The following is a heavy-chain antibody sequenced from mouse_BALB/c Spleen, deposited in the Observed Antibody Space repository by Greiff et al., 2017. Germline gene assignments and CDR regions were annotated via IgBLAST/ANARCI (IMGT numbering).Heavy chain of an antibody. CDR2: INPSSGYT. CDR1: GYTFTSYT. D-gene: IGHD2-1*01. V-gene: IGHV1-4*01. J-gene: IGHJ2*01. CDR3: ARSGHLLQDD. Sequence: QVQLQQSGADLARPGASVKMSCKASGYTFTSYTMHWVKQRPGQGLEWIGYINPSSGYTNYNQKFKDKATLTADKSSSTAYMQLSSLTSEDSAVYYCARSGHLLQDDWGQGTTLTVSS.